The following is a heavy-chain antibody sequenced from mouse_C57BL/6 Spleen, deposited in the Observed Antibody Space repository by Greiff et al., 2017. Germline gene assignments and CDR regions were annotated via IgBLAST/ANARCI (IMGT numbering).Heavy chain of an antibody. CDR2: LSYDGSN. V-gene: IGHV3-6*01. D-gene: IGHD1-1*01. CDR1: GYSITSGYY. J-gene: IGHJ4*01. CDR3: ANYYGSSYVNAMDY. Sequence: EVKLMESGPGLVDPSQTLSLTCSVTGYSITSGYYWNWLRQFPGNKLEWMGYLSYDGSNNYNPSLNNRISITRDTSKNQFFLKLNSVTTQDTATYSCANYYGSSYVNAMDYWGQGTSVTVSS.